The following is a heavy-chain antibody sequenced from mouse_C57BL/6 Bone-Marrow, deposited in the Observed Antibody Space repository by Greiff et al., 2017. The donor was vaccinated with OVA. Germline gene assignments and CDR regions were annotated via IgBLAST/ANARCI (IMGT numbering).Heavy chain of an antibody. CDR2: SRNKANDYTT. V-gene: IGHV7-1*01. Sequence: DVMLVESGGGLVQSGRSLRLSCATSGFTFSDYYMEWVRQAPGKGLEWIAASRNKANDYTTEYSVSVKGRFIVSRDASQSILYLQMNALRAADTAVYYCARDGEGWGYPFAYWGQGTLVTVSA. CDR3: ARDGEGWGYPFAY. D-gene: IGHD2-2*01. J-gene: IGHJ3*01. CDR1: GFTFSDYY.